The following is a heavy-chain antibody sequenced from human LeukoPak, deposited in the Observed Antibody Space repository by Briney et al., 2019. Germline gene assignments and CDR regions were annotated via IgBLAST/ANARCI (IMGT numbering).Heavy chain of an antibody. Sequence: GASVKVSCKVSGYIFTTYGLSWVRQAPGQGLEWMGWISPYNGNISYAQKFQGRITMTIDASTSTAYMDLTSLRGDDTAFYYCARDRGIAVAGEWDYWGQGTLVTVSS. V-gene: IGHV1-18*01. D-gene: IGHD6-19*01. CDR1: GYIFTTYG. CDR2: ISPYNGNI. CDR3: ARDRGIAVAGEWDY. J-gene: IGHJ4*02.